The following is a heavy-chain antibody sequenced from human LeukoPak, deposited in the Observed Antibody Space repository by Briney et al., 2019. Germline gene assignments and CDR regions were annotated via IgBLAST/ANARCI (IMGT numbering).Heavy chain of an antibody. V-gene: IGHV3-23*01. Sequence: PGGSLRLSCAASGFTFRSYAMSWVRQAPGKGLEWVSSISSSGGSTYYADSVKGRFTISRDNSKNTLYLQMNSLRAEDTAVYYCAREGYSYGFDYWGQGTLVTVSS. CDR1: GFTFRSYA. J-gene: IGHJ4*02. CDR2: ISSSGGST. CDR3: AREGYSYGFDY. D-gene: IGHD5-18*01.